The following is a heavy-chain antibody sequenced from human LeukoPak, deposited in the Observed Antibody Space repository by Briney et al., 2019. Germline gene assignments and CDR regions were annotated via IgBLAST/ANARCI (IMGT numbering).Heavy chain of an antibody. CDR2: IIPIFGTA. CDR3: ALGPAANEYDSSGYFHY. J-gene: IGHJ4*02. Sequence: SVKVSCKASGGTFSSYAISWVRQAPGQGLEWMGGIIPIFGTANYAQKFQGRVTITADESTSTAYMELSSLRSEDTAVYYCALGPAANEYDSSGYFHYWGQGTLVTVSS. V-gene: IGHV1-69*13. D-gene: IGHD3-22*01. CDR1: GGTFSSYA.